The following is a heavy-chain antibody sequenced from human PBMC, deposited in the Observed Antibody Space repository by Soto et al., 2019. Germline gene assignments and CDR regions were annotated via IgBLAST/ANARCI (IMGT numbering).Heavy chain of an antibody. V-gene: IGHV4-59*01. CDR1: GGSTSSSY. J-gene: IGHJ4*02. CDR2: IYYTGNT. D-gene: IGHD2-8*01. Sequence: QVRLQESGPGLVKPSETLSLTCTVSGGSTSSSYWNWVRQPPGKRPEWIGCIYYTGNTHYNPSLKSRVTISRDTSKNQFSLELTSVTAADTAMYFCAAGLDHHNVGYWGQGTLVTVS. CDR3: AAGLDHHNVGY.